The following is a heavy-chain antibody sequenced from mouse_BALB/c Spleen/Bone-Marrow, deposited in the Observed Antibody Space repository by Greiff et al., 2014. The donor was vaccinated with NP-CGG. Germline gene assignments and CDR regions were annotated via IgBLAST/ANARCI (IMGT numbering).Heavy chain of an antibody. Sequence: QVQLQQPGAELMRPGASVKISCKATGYTFRNYWIEWVKQRPGHGLGWIGEILPESYSTNYNEKLKGKATFTADTSSNTAYMQLSSLTSEDSAVYYCARRGGYHWFAYWGQGTLVTVSA. D-gene: IGHD2-2*01. V-gene: IGHV1-9*01. CDR2: ILPESYST. CDR1: GYTFRNYW. CDR3: ARRGGYHWFAY. J-gene: IGHJ3*01.